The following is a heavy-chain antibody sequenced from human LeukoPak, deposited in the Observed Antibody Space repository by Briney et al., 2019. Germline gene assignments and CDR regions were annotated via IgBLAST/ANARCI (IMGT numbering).Heavy chain of an antibody. V-gene: IGHV4-30-2*01. J-gene: IGHJ5*02. Sequence: SETLSLTCDVSGGSISSGLYSWSWIRQPLGKGLEWIGYIYHTGSTYYNPSLKSRVTISVDTSKNQSSLKLSSVTAADTAVYYCARTAYDFWSGYYNWFDPWGQGTLVTVSS. CDR3: ARTAYDFWSGYYNWFDP. D-gene: IGHD3-3*01. CDR1: GGSISSGLYS. CDR2: IYHTGST.